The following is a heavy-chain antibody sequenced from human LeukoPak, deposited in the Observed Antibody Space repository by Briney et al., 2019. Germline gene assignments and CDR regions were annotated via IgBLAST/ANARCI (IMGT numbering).Heavy chain of an antibody. D-gene: IGHD2-15*01. CDR3: ARSPFRPGCLDY. V-gene: IGHV3-48*03. CDR1: GFTFSSYE. CDR2: ISMSGTTT. Sequence: GGSLRLSCAASGFTFSSYEMNWVRQAPGKGLEWISYISMSGTTTYYADSVKGRFTISRDNTKNSLYLQMNSLRAEDTAVYYCARSPFRPGCLDYWGQGTLVTVSS. J-gene: IGHJ4*02.